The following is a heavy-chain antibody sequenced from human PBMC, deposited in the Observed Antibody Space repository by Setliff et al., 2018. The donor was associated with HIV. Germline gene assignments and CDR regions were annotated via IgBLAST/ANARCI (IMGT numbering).Heavy chain of an antibody. Sequence: SETLSLTCTVSGGSISGYYWSWIRQPPGKGLEWIGYIYYIGNTNYNPSLKGRVTLSVDTSKNQLSLKLSSVTAADTDVYYCARGRSRYYYDGSGYYVDYWGQGTLVTVSS. CDR1: GGSISGYY. V-gene: IGHV4-59*01. CDR2: IYYIGNT. D-gene: IGHD3-22*01. J-gene: IGHJ4*02. CDR3: ARGRSRYYYDGSGYYVDY.